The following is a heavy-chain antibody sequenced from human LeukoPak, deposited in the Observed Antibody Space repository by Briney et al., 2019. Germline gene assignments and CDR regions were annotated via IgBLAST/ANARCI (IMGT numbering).Heavy chain of an antibody. Sequence: PGGSLRLSCAASGFTFSSYWMSWIRQAPGKGLEWVSYISSSGSTIYYADSVKGRFTISRDNAKNSLYLQMNSLRAEDTAVYYCARDDNPGSSGYYPNYYYYGMDVWGQGTTVTVSS. CDR2: ISSSGSTI. D-gene: IGHD3-22*01. CDR3: ARDDNPGSSGYYPNYYYYGMDV. V-gene: IGHV3-11*01. CDR1: GFTFSSYW. J-gene: IGHJ6*02.